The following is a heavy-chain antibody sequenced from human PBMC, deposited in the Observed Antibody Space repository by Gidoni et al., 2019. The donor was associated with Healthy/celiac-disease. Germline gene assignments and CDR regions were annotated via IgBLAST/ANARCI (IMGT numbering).Heavy chain of an antibody. V-gene: IGHV3-23*01. CDR3: AKEGYCSSTSCYRDYYYGMDV. Sequence: EVQLLESGGGLVQPGGSLRLSCAASGFTSRSYAMSWVRQAPGKGLEWVSAISGSGGSTYYADSVKGRFTISRDNAKNTLYLQMNSLRAEDTAVYYCAKEGYCSSTSCYRDYYYGMDVWGQGTTVTVSS. J-gene: IGHJ6*02. D-gene: IGHD2-2*02. CDR1: GFTSRSYA. CDR2: ISGSGGST.